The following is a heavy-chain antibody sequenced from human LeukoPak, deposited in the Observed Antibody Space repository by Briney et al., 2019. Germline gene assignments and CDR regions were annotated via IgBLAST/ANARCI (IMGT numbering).Heavy chain of an antibody. V-gene: IGHV3-23*01. CDR3: AKHSSSSSWYRNDY. CDR2: ISGSGGST. CDR1: GFTFSSYA. J-gene: IGHJ4*02. D-gene: IGHD6-13*01. Sequence: GGSLRLSCAASGFTFSSYAMSWVRQAPGKGLEWVSAISGSGGSTYYADSVKGQFTISRDNSKNTLYLQMNSLRAEGTAVYYCAKHSSSSSWYRNDYWGQGTLVTVSS.